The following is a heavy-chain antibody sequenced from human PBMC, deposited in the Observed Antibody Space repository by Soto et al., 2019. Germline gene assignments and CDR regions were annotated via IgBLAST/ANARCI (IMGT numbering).Heavy chain of an antibody. Sequence: GGSLRLSCAASGFTVSSNYMSWVRQAPGKGLEWVSVIYSGGSTYYADSVKGRFTISRHNSKNTLYLQMNSLRAEDTAVYYCARVTGPKKYYYYYMDVWGKGTTVTVSS. CDR3: ARVTGPKKYYYYYMDV. CDR2: IYSGGST. J-gene: IGHJ6*03. V-gene: IGHV3-53*04. CDR1: GFTVSSNY.